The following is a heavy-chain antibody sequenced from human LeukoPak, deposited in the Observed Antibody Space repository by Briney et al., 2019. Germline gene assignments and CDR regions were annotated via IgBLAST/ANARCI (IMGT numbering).Heavy chain of an antibody. J-gene: IGHJ4*02. Sequence: SETLSLTCTVSGGTMRSYYWSWIRQPPGKGLELIGYVYYSGTANYNPSLESRVTILVDTSKNQFSLNLSSVTAADTAVYYCARTKSGWYYSDYWGQGTLVSVSS. CDR2: VYYSGTA. V-gene: IGHV4-59*08. D-gene: IGHD6-19*01. CDR3: ARTKSGWYYSDY. CDR1: GGTMRSYY.